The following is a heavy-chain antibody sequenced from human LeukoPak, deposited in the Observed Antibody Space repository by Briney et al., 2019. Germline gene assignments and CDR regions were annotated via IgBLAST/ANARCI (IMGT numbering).Heavy chain of an antibody. CDR1: GFTFRTYS. CDR2: ISSSSSTI. D-gene: IGHD3-22*01. CDR3: ARDQAMIGSFDY. J-gene: IGHJ4*02. Sequence: GGSLRLSCAASGFTFRTYSMNWFGRVPGRGLGWVSYISSSSSTIYYADSVKGRFTISRDNAKNSLYLQMNSLRAEDTAVYYCARDQAMIGSFDYWGQGTLVTVSS. V-gene: IGHV3-48*01.